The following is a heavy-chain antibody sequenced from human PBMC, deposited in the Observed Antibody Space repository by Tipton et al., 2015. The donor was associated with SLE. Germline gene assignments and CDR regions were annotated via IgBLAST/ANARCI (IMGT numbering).Heavy chain of an antibody. V-gene: IGHV4-39*07. CDR1: GGSFSSYY. Sequence: TLSLTCAVYGGSFSSYYWGWIRQPPGKGLEWIGSIYYSGSTYYNPSLKSRVTISVDTSKNQFSLKLSSVTAADTAVYYCARTRGYSYGLFDYWGQGTLVTVSS. D-gene: IGHD5-18*01. CDR2: IYYSGST. J-gene: IGHJ4*02. CDR3: ARTRGYSYGLFDY.